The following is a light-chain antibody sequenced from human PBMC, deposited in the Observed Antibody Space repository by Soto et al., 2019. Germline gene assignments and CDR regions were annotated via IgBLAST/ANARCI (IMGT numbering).Light chain of an antibody. CDR2: GAS. CDR1: QSVSSSY. V-gene: IGKV3-20*01. Sequence: EIVLTQSPGTLSLSPGERATLSCRASQSVSSSYLAWYQQKPGQAPRLLIYGASSRATGIPDRFSGSGSGTDFTLTISRLAPEDFAVYYCQQGVTFGGGTKVEIK. CDR3: QQGVT. J-gene: IGKJ4*01.